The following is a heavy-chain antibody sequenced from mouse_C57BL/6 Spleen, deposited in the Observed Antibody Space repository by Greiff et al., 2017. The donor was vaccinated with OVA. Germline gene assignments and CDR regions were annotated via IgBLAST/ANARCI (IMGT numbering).Heavy chain of an antibody. CDR1: GYSFTGYY. J-gene: IGHJ1*03. V-gene: IGHV1-42*01. Sequence: EVQLQQSGPELVKPGASVKISCKASGYSFTGYYMNWVKQSPEKSLEWIGEINPSTGGTTYNQKFKAKATLTVDKSSSTAYMQLKSLTSEDSAVYYCARGDYSNSPWYFDVWGTGTTVTVSS. D-gene: IGHD2-5*01. CDR2: INPSTGGT. CDR3: ARGDYSNSPWYFDV.